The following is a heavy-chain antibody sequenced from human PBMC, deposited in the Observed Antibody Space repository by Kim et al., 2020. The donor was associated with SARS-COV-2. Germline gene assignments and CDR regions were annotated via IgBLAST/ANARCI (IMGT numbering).Heavy chain of an antibody. Sequence: ASVKVSCKASGYTFTGYYMHWVRQAPGQGLEWMGRINPNSGGTNYAQKFQGRVTMTRDTSISTAYMELSRLRSDDTAVYYCARDEATVVTPYYYYGMDVWGQGTTVTVSS. D-gene: IGHD4-17*01. V-gene: IGHV1-2*06. CDR2: INPNSGGT. CDR1: GYTFTGYY. J-gene: IGHJ6*02. CDR3: ARDEATVVTPYYYYGMDV.